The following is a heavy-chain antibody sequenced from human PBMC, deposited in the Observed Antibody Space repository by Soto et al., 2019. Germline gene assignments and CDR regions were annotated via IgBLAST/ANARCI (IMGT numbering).Heavy chain of an antibody. V-gene: IGHV4-4*02. Sequence: QVQLQESGPGLVKPSGTLSLTCAVSGGSISSSNWWSWVRQPPEKGLEWIGEIYHTGSTNYNPSLKYPVTVTVDMTKNQFSLILSPVTHTDRVVYYCARENSAASEGCSLDYWGQGTMVTVSS. CDR2: IYHTGST. D-gene: IGHD2-2*01. J-gene: IGHJ4*02. CDR3: ARENSAASEGCSLDY. CDR1: GGSISSSNW.